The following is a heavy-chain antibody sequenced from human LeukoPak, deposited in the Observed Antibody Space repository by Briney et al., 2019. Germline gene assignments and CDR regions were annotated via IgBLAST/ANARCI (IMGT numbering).Heavy chain of an antibody. Sequence: PSETLSLTCAVYGGSFSGYYWGWIRQPPGKGLEWIGSIHYSGSTYYNPSLKSRVTISVDTSKNQFSLKLSSVTAADTAVYYCARHISGWYYFDYWGQGTLVTVSS. CDR2: IHYSGST. V-gene: IGHV4-39*01. J-gene: IGHJ4*02. CDR3: ARHISGWYYFDY. D-gene: IGHD6-19*01. CDR1: GGSFSGYY.